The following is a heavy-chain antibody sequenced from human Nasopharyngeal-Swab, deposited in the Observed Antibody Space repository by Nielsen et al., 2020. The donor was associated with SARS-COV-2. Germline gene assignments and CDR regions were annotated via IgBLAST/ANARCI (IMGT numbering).Heavy chain of an antibody. CDR3: ARHVRNSRAWDV. CDR1: GGSISSSDYY. V-gene: IGHV4-30-4*01. CDR2: MSYSGSP. Sequence: SETLSLTCTVSGGSISSSDYYWSWIRQPPGKGLEWIAYMSYSGSPYYNPSLKSRVTISVDTSKNQFSLKLSSVTAADTAVYYCARHVRNSRAWDVWGKGTTVTVSS. D-gene: IGHD6-13*01. J-gene: IGHJ6*04.